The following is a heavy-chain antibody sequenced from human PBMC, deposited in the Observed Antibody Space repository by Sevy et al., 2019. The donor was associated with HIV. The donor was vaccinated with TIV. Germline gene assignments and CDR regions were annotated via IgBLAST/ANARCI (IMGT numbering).Heavy chain of an antibody. CDR1: GFTFSSYW. CDR3: AREGLWFGELIAFDI. J-gene: IGHJ3*02. D-gene: IGHD3-10*01. Sequence: GALRLSCAASGFTFSSYWMSWVRQAPGKGLEWVANIKQDGSEKYYVDSVKGRFTISRDNAKNSLYLQMNSLRAEDTAVYYCAREGLWFGELIAFDIWGQGTMVTVSS. CDR2: IKQDGSEK. V-gene: IGHV3-7*01.